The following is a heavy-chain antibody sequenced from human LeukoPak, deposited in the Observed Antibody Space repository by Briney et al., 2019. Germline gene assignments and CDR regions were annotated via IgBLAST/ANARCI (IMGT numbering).Heavy chain of an antibody. CDR1: GFTFDDYA. Sequence: PGGSLRLSCAASGFTFDDYAMHWVRQAPGKGLEWVSGISWNSGSIGYADSVKGRFTISRDNAKNSLYLQMNSLRAEDTALYYCANSRSLYGAQGAFDIWGQGTMVTVSS. CDR3: ANSRSLYGAQGAFDI. CDR2: ISWNSGSI. J-gene: IGHJ3*02. D-gene: IGHD2-8*01. V-gene: IGHV3-9*01.